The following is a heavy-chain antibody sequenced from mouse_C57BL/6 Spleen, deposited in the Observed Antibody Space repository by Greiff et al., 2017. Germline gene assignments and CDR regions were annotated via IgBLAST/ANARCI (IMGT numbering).Heavy chain of an antibody. CDR1: GFTFSDYG. CDR2: ISSGSSTI. V-gene: IGHV5-17*01. D-gene: IGHD2-4*01. J-gene: IGHJ3*01. Sequence: EVMLVESGGGLVKPGGSLKLSCAASGFTFSDYGMHWVRQAPEKGLEWVAYISSGSSTIYYADTVKGRFTISRDNAKNTLFLQMTSLRSEDTAMYYCARPIYYDYDEFAYWGQGTLVTVSA. CDR3: ARPIYYDYDEFAY.